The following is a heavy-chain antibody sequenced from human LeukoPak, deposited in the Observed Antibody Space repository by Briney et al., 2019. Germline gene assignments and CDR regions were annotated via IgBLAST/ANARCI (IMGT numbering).Heavy chain of an antibody. CDR2: IYPGDSNT. J-gene: IGHJ4*02. CDR1: GYRFTSDW. D-gene: IGHD2-15*01. CDR3: ARLSGRVVCSAGSCYIDS. V-gene: IGHV5-51*01. Sequence: NTGESLKISCKGSGYRFTSDWIGWVRQMPGKGLEWMGIIYPGDSNTRYSPSFQGQVTISADKSVNTAYLQWSSLKASDTAMYYCARLSGRVVCSAGSCYIDSWGQGTLVTVSS.